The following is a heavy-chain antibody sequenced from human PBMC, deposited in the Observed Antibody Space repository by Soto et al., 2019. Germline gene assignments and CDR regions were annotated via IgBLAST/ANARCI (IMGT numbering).Heavy chain of an antibody. D-gene: IGHD6-19*01. J-gene: IGHJ3*02. CDR3: ASYGQIPGYSSGWYDAFDI. CDR1: GGTFSSYT. V-gene: IGHV1-69*02. CDR2: IIPILGIA. Sequence: GASVKVSCKASGGTFSSYTISWVRQAPGQGLEWMGRIIPILGIANYAQKFQGRVTITADKSTSTAYMELSSLRSEDTAVYYCASYGQIPGYSSGWYDAFDIRGQGTMVTVSS.